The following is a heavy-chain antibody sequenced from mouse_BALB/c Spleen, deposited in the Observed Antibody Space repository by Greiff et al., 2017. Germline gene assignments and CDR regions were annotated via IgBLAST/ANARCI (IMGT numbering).Heavy chain of an antibody. CDR1: GFNIKDTY. D-gene: IGHD2-2*01. V-gene: IGHV14-3*02. CDR3: ARSGLRHAMDD. J-gene: IGHJ4*01. Sequence: VQLQQSGAELVKPGASVKLSCTASGFNIKDTYMHWVKQRPEQGLEWIGRIDPANGNTKYDPKFQGKATITADTSSNTAYLQLSSLTSEDTAVYYCARSGLRHAMDDWGQGTSVTVSS. CDR2: IDPANGNT.